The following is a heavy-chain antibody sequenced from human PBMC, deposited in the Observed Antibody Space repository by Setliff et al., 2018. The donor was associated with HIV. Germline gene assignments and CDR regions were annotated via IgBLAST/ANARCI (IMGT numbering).Heavy chain of an antibody. CDR2: IIPILGIA. Sequence: SVKVSCKASRGTFSSYGFNWVRQAPGQGLEWMGGIIPILGIANYAQKFQGRVTITTDESTSTAYMELSSLRSEDTAVYYCARSWPLDIVVVVAATLDYYGMDVWGQGTTVTVSS. CDR1: RGTFSSYG. J-gene: IGHJ6*02. D-gene: IGHD2-15*01. CDR3: ARSWPLDIVVVVAATLDYYGMDV. V-gene: IGHV1-69*10.